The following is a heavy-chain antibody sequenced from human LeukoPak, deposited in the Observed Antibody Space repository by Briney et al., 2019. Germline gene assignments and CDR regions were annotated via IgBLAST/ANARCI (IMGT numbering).Heavy chain of an antibody. CDR2: INHSGST. J-gene: IGHJ5*02. CDR3: ARGSLRLWFGALGSNWFDP. Sequence: SETLSLTCAVYGGSFSGYYWSWIRQPPGKGLEWIGEINHSGSTNYNPSLESRVTISVDTSKNQFSLKLSPVTAADTAAYYCARGSLRLWFGALGSNWFDPWGQGTLVTVSS. D-gene: IGHD3-10*01. V-gene: IGHV4-34*01. CDR1: GGSFSGYY.